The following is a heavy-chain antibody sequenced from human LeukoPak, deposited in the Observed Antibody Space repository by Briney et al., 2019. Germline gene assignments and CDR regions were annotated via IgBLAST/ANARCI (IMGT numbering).Heavy chain of an antibody. CDR1: GGSISSSSYY. Sequence: PSETLSLTCTVCGGSISSSSYYWGWIRQPPGKGLEWIGSIYYSGSTYYNPSLKSRVTISVDTSKNQFSLKLSSVTAADTAVYYCAREDGYCMDVWGKGTTVTVSS. CDR2: IYYSGST. V-gene: IGHV4-39*07. J-gene: IGHJ6*03. D-gene: IGHD5-24*01. CDR3: AREDGYCMDV.